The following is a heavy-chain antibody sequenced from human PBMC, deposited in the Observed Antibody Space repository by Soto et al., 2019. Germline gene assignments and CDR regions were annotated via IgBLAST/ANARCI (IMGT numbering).Heavy chain of an antibody. Sequence: EVQLVESGGGLVQPGGSLRLSCAASGFTFSSYWMHWVRQAPGKGLVWVSRINFYGSTTNYADFVKGQFTISRDNAKNTVYLQMNSLRAEDTAVYYCARGAGSAYYVDSWGQGTLVTVS. CDR2: INFYGSTT. V-gene: IGHV3-74*01. D-gene: IGHD3-22*01. CDR1: GFTFSSYW. J-gene: IGHJ4*02. CDR3: ARGAGSAYYVDS.